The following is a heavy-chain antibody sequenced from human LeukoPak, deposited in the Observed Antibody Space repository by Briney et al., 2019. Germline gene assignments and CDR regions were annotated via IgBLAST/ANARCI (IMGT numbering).Heavy chain of an antibody. Sequence: SETLSLTCAISGGSISSGSWWGWIRQPPGKGLEWIGEIHHSGSTNYNPSLKRRVTLSVDKSKNQLSLRLTSVTAADTAVYYCARGGDYRFDYWGQGTLVTVSS. V-gene: IGHV4-4*02. D-gene: IGHD4-17*01. J-gene: IGHJ4*02. CDR1: GGSISSGSW. CDR2: IHHSGST. CDR3: ARGGDYRFDY.